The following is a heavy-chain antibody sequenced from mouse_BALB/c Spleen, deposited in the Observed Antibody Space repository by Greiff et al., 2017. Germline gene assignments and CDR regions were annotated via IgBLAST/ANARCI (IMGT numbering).Heavy chain of an antibody. J-gene: IGHJ1*01. Sequence: VHVKQSGPELVKPGASVKMSCKASGYTFTSYVMHWVKQKPGQGLEWIGYINPYNDGTKYNEKFKGKATLTSDKSSSTAYMELSSLTSEDSAVYYCARLNYYGSSSGYFAVWGAGTTVTVSS. D-gene: IGHD1-1*01. CDR2: INPYNDGT. CDR3: ARLNYYGSSSGYFAV. CDR1: GYTFTSYV. V-gene: IGHV1-14*01.